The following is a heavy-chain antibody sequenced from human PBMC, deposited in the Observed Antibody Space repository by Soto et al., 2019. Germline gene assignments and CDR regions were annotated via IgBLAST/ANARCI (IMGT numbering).Heavy chain of an antibody. CDR2: ISYDGSNK. V-gene: IGHV3-30*18. CDR1: GFTFSSYG. Sequence: QVQLVESGGGVVQPGRSLRLSCAASGFTFSSYGMHRVRQAPGKGLEWVAVISYDGSNKYYADSVKGRFTISRDNSKNTLYLQMNSLRAEDTAVYYCAKGLGGGDGYNSNYWGQGTLVTVSS. D-gene: IGHD3-16*01. CDR3: AKGLGGGDGYNSNY. J-gene: IGHJ4*02.